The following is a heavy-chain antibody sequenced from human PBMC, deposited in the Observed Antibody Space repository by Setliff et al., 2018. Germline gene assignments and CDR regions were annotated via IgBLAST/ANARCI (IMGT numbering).Heavy chain of an antibody. V-gene: IGHV1-2*06. J-gene: IGHJ4*02. D-gene: IGHD1-26*01. Sequence: ASVKVSCKASGYTFTGYYMHWVRQAPGQGLEWMGRINPNSGGTHYAQKFQSRVRMTRDTSTYAAYLELSDLTSDDTAMYYCARSGSFGMRYWFDYWGQGALVTVSS. CDR1: GYTFTGYY. CDR2: INPNSGGT. CDR3: ARSGSFGMRYWFDY.